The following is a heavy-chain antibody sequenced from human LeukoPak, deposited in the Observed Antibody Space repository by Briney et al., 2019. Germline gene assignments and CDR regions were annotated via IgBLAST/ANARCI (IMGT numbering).Heavy chain of an antibody. CDR1: GGSMSSYY. V-gene: IGHV4-4*07. J-gene: IGHJ4*02. CDR3: ARSGAYSTGFDY. D-gene: IGHD1-26*01. CDR2: SYTFGNT. Sequence: SETLSLTCTVPGGSMSSYYWSWIRQPAGKGLEWLGRSYTFGNTNYNPSLKSRVTISLDESRNQFSLKLSSVTAADTAVYYCARSGAYSTGFDYWGLGTLVTVSS.